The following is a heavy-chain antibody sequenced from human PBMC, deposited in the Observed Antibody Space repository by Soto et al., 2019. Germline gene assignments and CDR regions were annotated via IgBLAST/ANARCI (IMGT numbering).Heavy chain of an antibody. D-gene: IGHD3-10*01. CDR1: GGSISTGY. CDR3: ARAGMVLGVITEIDY. V-gene: IGHV4-59*12. CDR2: IYNSGST. J-gene: IGHJ4*02. Sequence: PSETLSLTCTVSGGSISTGYWGWLRQPPGKGLEWIGYIYNSGSTNYNPSYRSRVTISADMSKNQFSLKLSSVTAADTAVYYCARAGMVLGVITEIDYWGQGTLVTVSS.